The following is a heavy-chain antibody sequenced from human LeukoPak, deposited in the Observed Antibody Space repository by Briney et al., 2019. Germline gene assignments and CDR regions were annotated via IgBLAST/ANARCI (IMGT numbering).Heavy chain of an antibody. CDR1: GFTVTDNY. CDR3: AKPETKDGSGSYYY. J-gene: IGHJ4*02. V-gene: IGHV3-53*01. D-gene: IGHD3-10*01. Sequence: GGSLRLSCAASGFTVTDNYMNWVRQSSGKGLEWVSVIYGGGDTNYADSVKGRFIISRDTSKNTVYLQMNSLRAEDTAVYYCAKPETKDGSGSYYYWGQGTLVTVSS. CDR2: IYGGGDT.